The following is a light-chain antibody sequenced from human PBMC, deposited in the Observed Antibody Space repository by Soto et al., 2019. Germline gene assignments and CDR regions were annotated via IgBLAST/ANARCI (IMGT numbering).Light chain of an antibody. CDR3: QQYNSYPWT. CDR2: QAS. Sequence: DIQMTQSPSTLSASVGDRVTITCRASQSISRWLACYQQKPGKAPKVVIYQASNLESGVPARFSGSGSGTEFTITISSLQPDDFASYYCQQYNSYPWTFGQGTKVEIK. J-gene: IGKJ1*01. V-gene: IGKV1-5*03. CDR1: QSISRW.